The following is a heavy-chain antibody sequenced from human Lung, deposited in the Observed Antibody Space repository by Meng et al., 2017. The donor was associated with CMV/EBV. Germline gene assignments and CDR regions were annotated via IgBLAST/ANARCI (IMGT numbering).Heavy chain of an antibody. CDR1: GGSISSSTG. CDR3: ASFPPPGKQWLVTDY. V-gene: IGHV4-4*02. Sequence: QGQRVESCPGRVKPSGTPSLTCAVSGGSISSSTGWSWVRQPPGKGLEWIGEIYHSGSTNYNPSLKSRVTISVDKSKNQFSLKLSSVTAADTAVYYCASFPPPGKQWLVTDYWGQGTLVTVSS. CDR2: IYHSGST. J-gene: IGHJ4*02. D-gene: IGHD6-19*01.